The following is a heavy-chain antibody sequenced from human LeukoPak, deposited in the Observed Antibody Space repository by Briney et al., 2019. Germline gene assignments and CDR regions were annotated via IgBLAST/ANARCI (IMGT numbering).Heavy chain of an antibody. CDR2: ISGSGGST. CDR3: AKDAPVNIVVVPAANS. V-gene: IGHV3-23*01. Sequence: PGGSLRLSCAASGFTFSSYAMSWVRQAPGKGLEWVSAISGSGGSTYYADSVKGRFTIFRDNSKNTLYLQINSLRAEDTAVYYCAKDAPVNIVVVPAANSWGQGTLVTVSS. J-gene: IGHJ4*02. D-gene: IGHD2-2*01. CDR1: GFTFSSYA.